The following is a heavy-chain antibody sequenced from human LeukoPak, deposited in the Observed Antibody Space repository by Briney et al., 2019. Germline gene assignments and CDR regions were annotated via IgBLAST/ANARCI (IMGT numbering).Heavy chain of an antibody. D-gene: IGHD3-22*01. J-gene: IGHJ4*02. CDR3: AKDGAEYYYDSSGHYADY. V-gene: IGHV3-7*01. Sequence: GGSLRHSCAASGVTFSSYWMSWVRQAPGKGLEWVATIKQDGSERYYVESVKGRFTISRDNSKNTLYLQMNSLRAEDTAVYYCAKDGAEYYYDSSGHYADYWGQGTLVTVSS. CDR1: GVTFSSYW. CDR2: IKQDGSER.